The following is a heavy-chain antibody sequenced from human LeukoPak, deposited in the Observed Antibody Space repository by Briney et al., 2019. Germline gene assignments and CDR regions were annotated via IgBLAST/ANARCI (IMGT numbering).Heavy chain of an antibody. CDR3: AREGDSSQGGNDAFDI. CDR1: GYTFTSYG. J-gene: IGHJ3*02. D-gene: IGHD3-22*01. CDR2: IIPIFGTA. V-gene: IGHV1-69*06. Sequence: GASVKVSCKASGYTFTSYGISWVRQAPGQGLEWMGGIIPIFGTANYAQKFQGRVTITADKSTSTAYMELSSLRSEDTAVYYCAREGDSSQGGNDAFDIWGQGTMVTVSS.